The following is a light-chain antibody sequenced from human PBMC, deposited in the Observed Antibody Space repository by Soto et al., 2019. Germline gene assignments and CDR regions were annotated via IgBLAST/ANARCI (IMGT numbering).Light chain of an antibody. CDR2: GAS. CDR3: QQYHNWPWT. CDR1: QSISDT. J-gene: IGKJ1*01. Sequence: EIVMTQSPATLSVSPGGRATLSCRASQSISDTLAWYQQKPGQAPRLLIHGASTRATGFPARFSGSGSGTDFTLTISSLQSEDFAFYYCQQYHNWPWTFGQGTKVEIK. V-gene: IGKV3-15*01.